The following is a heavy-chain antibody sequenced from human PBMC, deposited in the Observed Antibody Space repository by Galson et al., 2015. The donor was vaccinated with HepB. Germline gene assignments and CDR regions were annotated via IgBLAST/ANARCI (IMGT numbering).Heavy chain of an antibody. CDR3: ARAVAYCSSTSCPTNGAVYYYYYMDV. D-gene: IGHD2-2*01. V-gene: IGHV1-2*02. CDR1: GYTFTGYY. Sequence: SVKVSCKASGYTFTGYYMHWVRQAPGQGLEWMGWINPNSGGTNYAQKFQGRVTMTRDTSISTAYMELSRLRSDDTAVYYCARAVAYCSSTSCPTNGAVYYYYYMDVWGKGTTVTVSS. CDR2: INPNSGGT. J-gene: IGHJ6*03.